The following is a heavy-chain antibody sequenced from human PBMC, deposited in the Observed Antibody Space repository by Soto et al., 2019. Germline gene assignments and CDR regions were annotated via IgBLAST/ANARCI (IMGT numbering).Heavy chain of an antibody. V-gene: IGHV1-69*06. CDR1: GGTFSSHG. D-gene: IGHD1-26*01. Sequence: QVQLVQSGTVVQRRGSSVKVSCQASGGTFSSHGMAWVRQAPGQGLEWMGGIIPTFGTPTYAPKFQGRVTITADKSTNTAYMELSSPRSEDTGVYYCASERSAQYFDSWGQGSLIAVS. J-gene: IGHJ4*02. CDR3: ASERSAQYFDS. CDR2: IIPTFGTP.